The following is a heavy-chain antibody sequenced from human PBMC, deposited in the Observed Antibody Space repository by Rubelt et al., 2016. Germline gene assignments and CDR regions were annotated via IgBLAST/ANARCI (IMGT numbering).Heavy chain of an antibody. CDR3: ARHASGEADAFDI. D-gene: IGHD3-10*01. CDR1: GGSISSSSYY. CDR2: IYYSGST. Sequence: QLQLQESGPGLVKPSETLSLTCTVSGGSISSSSYYWGWIRQPPGKGLEWIGYIYYSGSTYYNPSLKSRVTLSVDTCQNQCSLKLSYVTAADTAVYYWARHASGEADAFDIWGQGTMVTVSS. J-gene: IGHJ3*02. V-gene: IGHV4-39*07.